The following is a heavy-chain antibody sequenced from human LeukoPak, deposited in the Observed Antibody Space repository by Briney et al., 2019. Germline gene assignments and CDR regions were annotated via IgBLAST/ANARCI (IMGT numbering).Heavy chain of an antibody. CDR3: AAGEVVAANFDY. CDR2: ISGSGGST. J-gene: IGHJ4*02. V-gene: IGHV3-23*01. CDR1: GFTFSSYA. D-gene: IGHD2-15*01. Sequence: GXLRXSCAASGFTFSSYAMSGVRQAPGXGVEWVSAISGSGGSTYYADSVKGRFTISRDNSKNTLYLQMNSLRAEDTAVYYCAAGEVVAANFDYWGQGTLVTVSS.